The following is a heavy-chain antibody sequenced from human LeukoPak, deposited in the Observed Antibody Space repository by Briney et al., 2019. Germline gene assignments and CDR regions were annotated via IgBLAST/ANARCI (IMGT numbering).Heavy chain of an antibody. J-gene: IGHJ6*03. CDR2: IRYDGSNK. CDR1: GFTFSSYG. CDR3: AEDGGPIVVVPAAPRAYYYYMDV. Sequence: GGSLRLSCAASGFTFSSYGMHWVRQAPGKGLEWVAFIRYDGSNKYYADSVKGRFTISRDNSKNTLYLQMNSLRAEDTAVYYCAEDGGPIVVVPAAPRAYYYYMDVWGKGTTVTVSS. D-gene: IGHD2-2*01. V-gene: IGHV3-30*02.